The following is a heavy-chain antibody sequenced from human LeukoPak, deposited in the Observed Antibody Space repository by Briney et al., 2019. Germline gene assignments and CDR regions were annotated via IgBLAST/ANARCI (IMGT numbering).Heavy chain of an antibody. D-gene: IGHD3-22*01. CDR3: ARDLWDYYDSSGYYLY. CDR2: ISSSSSYI. J-gene: IGHJ4*02. V-gene: IGHV3-21*01. Sequence: GGSLRLSCAASGFIFSRNSMNWVRQAPGKGLEWVSSISSSSSYIYYADSVKGRFTISRDNAKNSLYLQMNSLRAEDTAVYYCARDLWDYYDSSGYYLYWGQGTLVTVSS. CDR1: GFIFSRNS.